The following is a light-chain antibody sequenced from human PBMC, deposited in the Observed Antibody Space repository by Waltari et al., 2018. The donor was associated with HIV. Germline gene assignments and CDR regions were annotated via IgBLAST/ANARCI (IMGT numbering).Light chain of an antibody. CDR2: EVI. CDR3: SSYISTTTL. CDR1: SSDIGHYKY. V-gene: IGLV2-14*01. J-gene: IGLJ1*01. Sequence: QSAPTQPASVSGSPGQSITISCTGTSSDIGHYKYVSWYQQSPGKAPKLMIYEVIKRASVVSTRFSGSNARNTASLTSAGLQAEDEADYHCSSYISTTTLFGTGPKVTVL.